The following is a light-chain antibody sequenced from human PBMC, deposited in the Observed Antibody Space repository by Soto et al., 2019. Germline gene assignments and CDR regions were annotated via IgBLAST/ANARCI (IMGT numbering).Light chain of an antibody. J-gene: IGKJ4*01. CDR1: QGISSA. CDR2: DAS. CDR3: QQFNNCPHELT. V-gene: IGKV1D-13*01. Sequence: AIQLTQSPSSLSASVGDRVTITCRASQGISSALAWYQQKPGKAPKLLIYDASSLESGVPSRFSGSGSGTDFALTLSRRQPEDFAISDLQQFNNCPHELTFGGGTKVEMK.